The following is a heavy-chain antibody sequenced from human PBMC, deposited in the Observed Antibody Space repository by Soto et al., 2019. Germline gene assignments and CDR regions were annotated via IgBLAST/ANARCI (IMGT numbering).Heavy chain of an antibody. CDR1: GGSISSGDYY. CDR2: IYYSGST. Sequence: SETLSLTCTVSGGSISSGDYYWSWIRQPPGKGLEWIGYIYYSGSTYYNPSLKSRVTISVDTSKNQFSLKLSSVTAADTAVYYCARDIRGDGWELLNWFDPWGQGTLVTVSS. V-gene: IGHV4-30-4*01. J-gene: IGHJ5*02. D-gene: IGHD1-26*01. CDR3: ARDIRGDGWELLNWFDP.